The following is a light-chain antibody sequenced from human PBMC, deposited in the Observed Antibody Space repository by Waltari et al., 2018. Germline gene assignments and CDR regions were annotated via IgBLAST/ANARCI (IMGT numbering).Light chain of an antibody. Sequence: ENVLTQSPAILSLSPGERATLSCRASHSVGTLLAWYQQKPGQAPRLLIYDASNRATGIPSRFSGSGSGTDFTLTISRVEPEDFAVYYCQQRSNWPGTFGPGTKVDIK. CDR2: DAS. J-gene: IGKJ3*01. CDR1: HSVGTL. CDR3: QQRSNWPGT. V-gene: IGKV3-11*01.